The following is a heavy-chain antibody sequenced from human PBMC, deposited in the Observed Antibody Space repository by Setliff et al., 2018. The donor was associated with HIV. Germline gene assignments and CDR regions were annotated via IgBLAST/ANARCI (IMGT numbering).Heavy chain of an antibody. Sequence: SGPTLVNPTETLTLTCTVSGFSLSNTRMGVSWIRQPPGKALEWLAHIFPNDEKSYSASLKSRVTISEDTSRSQVVLTMTNMDPLDTATYFCARYNFRRGYWDYFDYWGQ. CDR2: IFPNDEK. CDR1: GFSLSNTRMG. V-gene: IGHV2-26*01. J-gene: IGHJ4*02. D-gene: IGHD3-3*01. CDR3: ARYNFRRGYWDYFDY.